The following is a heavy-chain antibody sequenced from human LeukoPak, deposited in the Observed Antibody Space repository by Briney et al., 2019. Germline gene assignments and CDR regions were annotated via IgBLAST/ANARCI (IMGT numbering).Heavy chain of an antibody. Sequence: GGSLRLSCAASAFTFSSYTMNWVRQAPGKGLEWVSSISSSSSYIYYADSVKGRFTISRDNAKNSLYLQMNSLRAEDTAVYYCASLDNFDILTGSDYWGQGTLVTVSS. CDR2: ISSSSSYI. D-gene: IGHD3-9*01. V-gene: IGHV3-21*01. CDR1: AFTFSSYT. CDR3: ASLDNFDILTGSDY. J-gene: IGHJ4*02.